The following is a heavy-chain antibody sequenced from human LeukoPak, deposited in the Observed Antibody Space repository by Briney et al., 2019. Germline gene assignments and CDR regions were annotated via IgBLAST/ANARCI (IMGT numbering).Heavy chain of an antibody. Sequence: GGSLRLSCAASGFTFSSYAMHWVRQAPGKGLEYVSAICSYGGSKYYANSAKGRFTISRDNSKNTLYLQMGSLRAEDMAVYYCASTGCLGHRLDWFETCGEG. CDR3: ASTGCLGHRLDWFET. J-gene: IGHJ5*02. CDR2: ICSYGGSK. CDR1: GFTFSSYA. V-gene: IGHV3-64*01. D-gene: IGHD3-16*01.